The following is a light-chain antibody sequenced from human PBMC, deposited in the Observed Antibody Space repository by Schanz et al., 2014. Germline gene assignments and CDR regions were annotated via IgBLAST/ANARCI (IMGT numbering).Light chain of an antibody. V-gene: IGKV2-28*01. CDR2: LGF. CDR3: MQALQSPLT. Sequence: DIVMPQSPLSLPVTPGEPASISCRSSQSLLHSSGYTYLDWYLQKPGQSPQLLIYLGFNRASGVPDRFSGSGSGTDFTLKISRVEAGDVGVYYCMQALQSPLTFGGGTKVEIK. CDR1: QSLLHSSGYTY. J-gene: IGKJ4*01.